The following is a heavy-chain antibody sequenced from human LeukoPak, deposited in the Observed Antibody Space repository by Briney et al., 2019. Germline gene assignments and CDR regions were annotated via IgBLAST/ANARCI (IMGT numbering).Heavy chain of an antibody. Sequence: SETLSLTCTVSGGSISSYYWSWIRQPPGKGLEWIGYIYYSGSTNYNPSLKSRVTISVDTTKNQFSLKLSSVTAADTAVYYCARRRVGYCSSTSCYTGTFDYWGQGTLVTVSS. CDR1: GGSISSYY. D-gene: IGHD2-2*02. CDR2: IYYSGST. CDR3: ARRRVGYCSSTSCYTGTFDY. J-gene: IGHJ4*02. V-gene: IGHV4-59*01.